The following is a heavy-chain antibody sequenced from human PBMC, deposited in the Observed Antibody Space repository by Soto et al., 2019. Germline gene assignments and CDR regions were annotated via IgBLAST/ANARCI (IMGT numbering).Heavy chain of an antibody. J-gene: IGHJ4*02. Sequence: PGGSLRLSCAASGFTFSSYGMHWVRQAPGKGLEWVAVISYDGSNKYYADSVKGRFTISRDNSKNTLYLQMNSLRAEDTAVYYCAKPLYYDSSGCDYWGQGTLVTVSS. CDR2: ISYDGSNK. V-gene: IGHV3-30*18. D-gene: IGHD3-22*01. CDR1: GFTFSSYG. CDR3: AKPLYYDSSGCDY.